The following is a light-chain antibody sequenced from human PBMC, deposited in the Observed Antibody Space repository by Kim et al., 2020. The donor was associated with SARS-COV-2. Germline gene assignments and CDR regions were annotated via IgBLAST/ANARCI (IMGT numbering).Light chain of an antibody. CDR2: GAS. J-gene: IGKJ2*01. CDR3: QQYVSSPPMYT. V-gene: IGKV3-20*01. CDR1: QSVSSYY. Sequence: GERATLSCRASQSVSSYYLAWFQQKPGQAPRLLIYGASNRATGISDRFTGSGSGTDFTLTISRLEPEDSAVYYCQQYVSSPPMYTFGQGTKLEI.